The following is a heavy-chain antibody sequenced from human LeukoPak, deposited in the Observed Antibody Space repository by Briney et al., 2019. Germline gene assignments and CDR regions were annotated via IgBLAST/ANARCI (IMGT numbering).Heavy chain of an antibody. J-gene: IGHJ4*02. CDR2: INHSGST. V-gene: IGHV4-34*01. Sequence: SETLSLTCAVYGGSFSGYYWSWIRQPPGKGLEWIGEINHSGSTNYNPSLKSRVTISVDTSKNQFSLKLSPVTAADTAVYYCARGHYYDSSGYIFGGQGTLVTVSS. CDR3: ARGHYYDSSGYIF. D-gene: IGHD3-22*01. CDR1: GGSFSGYY.